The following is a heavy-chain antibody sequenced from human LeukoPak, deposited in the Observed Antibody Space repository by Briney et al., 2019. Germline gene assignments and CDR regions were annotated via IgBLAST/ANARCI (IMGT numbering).Heavy chain of an antibody. Sequence: PSETLSLTCSVSGDFLSSGSYYWGWVRQSPGKGLRWIGSIYYSGSTFYNASFESRVTMSVDTSKNQFFLKLSSVTAADTAIYYCASQPYYESSGYYFYWGQGTLVTVSS. V-gene: IGHV4-39*01. D-gene: IGHD3-22*01. CDR1: GDFLSSGSYY. CDR2: IYYSGST. CDR3: ASQPYYESSGYYFY. J-gene: IGHJ4*02.